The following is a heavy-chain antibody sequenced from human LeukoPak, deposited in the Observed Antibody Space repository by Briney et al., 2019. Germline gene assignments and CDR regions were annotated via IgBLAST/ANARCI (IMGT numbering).Heavy chain of an antibody. CDR1: GFTFSSYS. Sequence: GGSLRLSCAASGFTFSSYSMNWVRQAPGKGLEWVSYISSSSSTIYYADSVKGRFTISRDNSKNTLYLQMNSLRAEDTAVYYCARAQGEEMATIRAFDYWGQGTLVTVSS. CDR3: ARAQGEEMATIRAFDY. J-gene: IGHJ4*02. CDR2: ISSSSSTI. V-gene: IGHV3-48*01. D-gene: IGHD5-24*01.